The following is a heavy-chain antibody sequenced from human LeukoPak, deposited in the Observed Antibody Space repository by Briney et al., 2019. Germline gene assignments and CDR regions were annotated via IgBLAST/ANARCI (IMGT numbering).Heavy chain of an antibody. CDR3: ARGGFRTFDY. CDR2: IEPDGSEK. D-gene: IGHD3-10*01. V-gene: IGHV3-7*04. J-gene: IGHJ4*02. Sequence: GGSLRLSCAASGFTFSSNWMSWVRQAPGKGLEWVANIEPDGSEKYYVDSVKGRFTISRDNAKNSLYLQMNGLRAEDTAVYFCARGGFRTFDYWGQGTLVTVSS. CDR1: GFTFSSNW.